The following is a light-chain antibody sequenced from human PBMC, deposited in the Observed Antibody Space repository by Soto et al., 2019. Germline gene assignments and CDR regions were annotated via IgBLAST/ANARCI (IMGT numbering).Light chain of an antibody. V-gene: IGKV3-11*01. Sequence: EIVMTQSAATLSVFPGGRAPLSCGASQSVSGYIGWYQQKPGQAPRLLIYPDSNRATGIPARFSGSGSGTDFTLTISSLEPEDFSVYYCQQRYNWPTTFGQGTRLEIK. J-gene: IGKJ5*01. CDR1: QSVSGY. CDR3: QQRYNWPTT. CDR2: PDS.